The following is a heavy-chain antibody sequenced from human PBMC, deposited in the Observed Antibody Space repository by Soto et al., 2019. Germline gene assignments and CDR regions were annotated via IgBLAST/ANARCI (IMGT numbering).Heavy chain of an antibody. CDR1: GDSVSSNSAG. CDR2: TYYRSKWYY. D-gene: IGHD1-26*01. V-gene: IGHV6-1*01. Sequence: PSQTLSLPCAITGDSVSSNSAGWSWVRQSPSRGLEWLGRTYYRSKWYYEYAVSVRGRITINPDTSKNQYSLQLNSVTPEDTAVYFCARGEQYSGRIFDYWGQGTLVTVPS. J-gene: IGHJ4*01. CDR3: ARGEQYSGRIFDY.